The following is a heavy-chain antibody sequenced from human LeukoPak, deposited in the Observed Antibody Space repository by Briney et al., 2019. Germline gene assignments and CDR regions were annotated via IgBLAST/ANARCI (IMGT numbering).Heavy chain of an antibody. D-gene: IGHD3-10*01. CDR2: IRSRANSYAT. CDR1: GFTFSGSA. V-gene: IGHV3-73*01. CDR3: AKGLDGGVLIPSDY. J-gene: IGHJ4*02. Sequence: GGSLKLSCAASGFTFSGSAMHWVRLAPGKGLEWVGRIRSRANSYATGYAASVKGRFTISRDDSRNTAYPQMNSLRAEDTAIYYCAKGLDGGVLIPSDYWGQGTLVTVSS.